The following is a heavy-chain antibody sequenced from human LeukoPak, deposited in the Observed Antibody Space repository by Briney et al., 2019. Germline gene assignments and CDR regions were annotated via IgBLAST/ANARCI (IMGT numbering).Heavy chain of an antibody. J-gene: IGHJ4*02. CDR1: GFTFSSYG. Sequence: GGSLRLSCAASGFTFSSYGMHWVRQAPGKGLEWVSVIYSGGSTYYADSVKGRFTISRDNSKNTLHLQMNSLRAEDTAVYYCARGYTIFPWDWGQGTLVTVSS. D-gene: IGHD3-3*01. CDR2: IYSGGST. V-gene: IGHV3-53*01. CDR3: ARGYTIFPWD.